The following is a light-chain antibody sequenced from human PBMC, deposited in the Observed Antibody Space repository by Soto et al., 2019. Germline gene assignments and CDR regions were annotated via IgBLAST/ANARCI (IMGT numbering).Light chain of an antibody. J-gene: IGLJ1*01. CDR2: SNN. CDR1: SSNIGSNT. Sequence: QSVLTQPPSASGTPGQRVTISCSGSSSNIGSNTVNWYQQLPGTAPELLIYSNNQRPSGVPDRFSGSKSGTSASLAISELQSEDEADYYCAAWDDSLNGHYVFGTGTKVTVL. V-gene: IGLV1-44*01. CDR3: AAWDDSLNGHYV.